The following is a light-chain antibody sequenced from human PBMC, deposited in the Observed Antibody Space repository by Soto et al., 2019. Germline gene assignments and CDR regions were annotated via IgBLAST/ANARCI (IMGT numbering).Light chain of an antibody. J-gene: IGKJ1*01. CDR3: QHYNSYSEA. Sequence: EIVLTQSPGALSLSPGERATLSCRASQSVSSSYLAWYQQKPGQAPRLLIYGASSRASGIPDRFSGSGSGTEFTLTISSLQPDDFATYYCQHYNSYSEAFGQGTKVE. V-gene: IGKV3-20*01. CDR2: GAS. CDR1: QSVSSSY.